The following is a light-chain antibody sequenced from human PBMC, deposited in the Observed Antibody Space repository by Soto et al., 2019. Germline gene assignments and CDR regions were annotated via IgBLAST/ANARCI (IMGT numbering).Light chain of an antibody. CDR2: DDG. V-gene: IGLV3-21*02. Sequence: LTQPPSVSVAPGQTARITCGGNNIGGKSLHWYQQKPGQAPVLVVYDDGDRPSGIPERFSGSNSGNTATLTISRVEAGDEADYYCQVWDNNYDHYVFGTGTKVTVL. J-gene: IGLJ1*01. CDR1: NIGGKS. CDR3: QVWDNNYDHYV.